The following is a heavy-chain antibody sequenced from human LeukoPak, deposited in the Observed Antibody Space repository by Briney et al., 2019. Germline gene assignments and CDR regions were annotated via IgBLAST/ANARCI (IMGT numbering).Heavy chain of an antibody. Sequence: SETLSLTCTVSNYSISSGYYWGWIRQSPGKGLEWIGDVYHSGTTNYNPSLKSRVAISVDTSKNQFSLRLSSVTAADTAVYYCARGTGFDPWGQGTLVTVSS. CDR3: ARGTGFDP. V-gene: IGHV4-38-2*02. CDR2: VYHSGTT. J-gene: IGHJ5*02. CDR1: NYSISSGYY. D-gene: IGHD1-14*01.